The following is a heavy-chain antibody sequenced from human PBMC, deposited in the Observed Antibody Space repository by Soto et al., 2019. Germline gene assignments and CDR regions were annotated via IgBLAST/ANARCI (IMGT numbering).Heavy chain of an antibody. V-gene: IGHV3-15*01. D-gene: IGHD3-10*01. CDR2: IKSKTDGGTT. J-gene: IGHJ6*02. Sequence: PGGSLRLSCAASGFTFTTYAMSWVRQAPGKGLEWVGRIKSKTDGGTTDYAAPVKGRFTISRDDSKNTLYLQMNSLKTEDTAVYYCTTDGGDVSSDYYYYYYGMDVWGQGTTVTVSS. CDR3: TTDGGDVSSDYYYYYYGMDV. CDR1: GFTFTTYA.